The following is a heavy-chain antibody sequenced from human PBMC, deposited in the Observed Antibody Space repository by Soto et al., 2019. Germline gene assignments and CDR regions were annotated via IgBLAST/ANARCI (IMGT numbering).Heavy chain of an antibody. Sequence: ASVKVSCKASGCTFSSYAISCVRQAPGQGLEWMGGIIPIFGTANYAQKFQGRVTITADESTSTAYMELSSLRSEDTAVYYCARVPRWLQSGLSEGYYYYYGMDVWGQGTTVTVSS. J-gene: IGHJ6*02. CDR2: IIPIFGTA. D-gene: IGHD5-12*01. V-gene: IGHV1-69*13. CDR3: ARVPRWLQSGLSEGYYYYYGMDV. CDR1: GCTFSSYA.